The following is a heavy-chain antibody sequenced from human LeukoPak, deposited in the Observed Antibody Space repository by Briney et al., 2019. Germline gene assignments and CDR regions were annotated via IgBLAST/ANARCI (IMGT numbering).Heavy chain of an antibody. CDR2: ISGNGGTT. V-gene: IGHV3-23*01. J-gene: IGHJ4*02. Sequence: GGSPRLSCAASGFAFNNYAMNWVRQAPGKGLEWVSGISGNGGTTYYADSVKGRFTISRDNSKSTLYLQLNSLGGEDTAIYYCAKDASVSVMSGSYASDYWGQGTLVTVSS. CDR3: AKDASVSVMSGSYASDY. D-gene: IGHD5-18*01. CDR1: GFAFNNYA.